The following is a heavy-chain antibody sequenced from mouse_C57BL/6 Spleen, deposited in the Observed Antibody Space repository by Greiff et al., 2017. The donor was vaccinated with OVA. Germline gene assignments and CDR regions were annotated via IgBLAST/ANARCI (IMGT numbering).Heavy chain of an antibody. Sequence: QVQLKQSGAELVKPGASVKMSCKASGYTFTSYWITWVKQRPGQGLEWIGDIYPGSGSTNYNEKFKSKATLTVDTSSSTAYMQLSSLTSEDSAVYYCVRQGYSNYAMDYWGQGTSVTVSS. D-gene: IGHD2-5*01. CDR1: GYTFTSYW. CDR3: VRQGYSNYAMDY. J-gene: IGHJ4*01. V-gene: IGHV1-55*01. CDR2: IYPGSGST.